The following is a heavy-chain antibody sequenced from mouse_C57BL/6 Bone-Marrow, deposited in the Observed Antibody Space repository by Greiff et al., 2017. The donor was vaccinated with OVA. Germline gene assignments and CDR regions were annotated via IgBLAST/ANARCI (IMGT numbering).Heavy chain of an antibody. CDR1: GYTFTDYY. CDR3: ARGNWDRFAY. J-gene: IGHJ3*01. V-gene: IGHV1-26*01. CDR2: INPNNGGT. D-gene: IGHD4-1*01. Sequence: EVQLQQSGPELVKPGASVKISCTASGYTFTDYYMHWVKQSPGKSLEWIGDINPNNGGTSYNQKFKGKATLTVDKSSSTAYLELRSLTSEDSAVYYCARGNWDRFAYWGQGTLVTVSA.